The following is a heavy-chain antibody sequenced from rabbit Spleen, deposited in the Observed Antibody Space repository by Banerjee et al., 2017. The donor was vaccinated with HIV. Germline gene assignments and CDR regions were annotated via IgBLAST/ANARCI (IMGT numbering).Heavy chain of an antibody. V-gene: IGHV1S40*01. Sequence: QSLEESGGDRVKPGASLTLICTASGFSFSTTYDMCWVRQAPGKGLEWIGCIYTGNGKNYYASWAKGRFTISKASSTTVTLEMTSLTAADTATYFCARDAGSYDYIDVYFNLWGPGTLVTVS. CDR3: ARDAGSYDYIDVYFNL. J-gene: IGHJ4*01. CDR1: GFSFSTTYD. CDR2: IYTGNGKN. D-gene: IGHD8-1*01.